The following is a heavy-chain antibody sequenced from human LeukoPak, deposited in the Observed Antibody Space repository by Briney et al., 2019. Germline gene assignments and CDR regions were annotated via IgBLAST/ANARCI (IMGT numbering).Heavy chain of an antibody. CDR1: GFTFSSYG. D-gene: IGHD2-15*01. CDR3: ARGKWSTRH. J-gene: IGHJ4*02. V-gene: IGHV3-48*04. Sequence: GGSLRLSCAASGFTFSSYGMTWVRQAPGKGLEWVSYISSSSSTIYYADSVKGRFTISRDNAKNSLYLQMNSLRAEDTAVYYCARGKWSTRHWGQGTLVTVSS. CDR2: ISSSSSTI.